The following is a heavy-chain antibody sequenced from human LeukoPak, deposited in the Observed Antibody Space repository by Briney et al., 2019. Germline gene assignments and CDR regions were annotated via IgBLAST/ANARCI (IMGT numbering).Heavy chain of an antibody. CDR3: ARARRGLAGRYYYGMDV. CDR1: GGSISSSNW. Sequence: SGTLSLTCAVSGGSISSSNWWSWVRQSPGKGLEWIGEIYHSGSTNYNPSLRSRVTISVDKSKNQFSLKLNSVTAADTAVYYCARARRGLAGRYYYGMDVWGQGTTVTVSS. CDR2: IYHSGST. V-gene: IGHV4-4*02. D-gene: IGHD3/OR15-3a*01. J-gene: IGHJ6*02.